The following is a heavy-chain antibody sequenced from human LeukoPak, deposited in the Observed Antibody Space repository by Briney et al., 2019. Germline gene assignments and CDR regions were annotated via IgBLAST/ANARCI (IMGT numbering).Heavy chain of an antibody. J-gene: IGHJ4*02. D-gene: IGHD5-24*01. CDR3: ARDPVEIATGYPYYFDY. Sequence: GGSLRLSCAASGFTFSSYSMNWVRQAPGKGLEWVSYISSSSSTIYYADSVKGRFTISRDNAKDSLYLQMNSLRAEDTAVYYCARDPVEIATGYPYYFDYWGQGTLVTVSS. V-gene: IGHV3-48*04. CDR2: ISSSSSTI. CDR1: GFTFSSYS.